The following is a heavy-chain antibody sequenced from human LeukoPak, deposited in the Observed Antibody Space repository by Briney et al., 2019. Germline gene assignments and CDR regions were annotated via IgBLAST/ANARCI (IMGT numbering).Heavy chain of an antibody. J-gene: IGHJ5*02. CDR2: IYYSGST. D-gene: IGHD3-3*01. CDR1: GGSISSGGYY. Sequence: SETLSLTCTVSGGSISSGGYYWSRIRQHPGQGLEWIGYIYYSGSTYYNPSLKSRVTISVDTSKNQFSLKLSSVTAADTAVYYCARSITIFGVDPNWFDPWGQGTLVTVSS. V-gene: IGHV4-31*03. CDR3: ARSITIFGVDPNWFDP.